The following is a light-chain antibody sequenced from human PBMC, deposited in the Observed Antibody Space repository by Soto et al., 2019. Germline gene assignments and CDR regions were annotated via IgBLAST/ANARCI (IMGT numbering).Light chain of an antibody. J-gene: IGKJ1*01. CDR3: QQYEAVVT. Sequence: EIVLTQSPATLTLSPGERATLSCRASQSVSSYLAWYQQKPGQAPRLLIYGASNRATGIPARFSGSGSGTDFTLTISRLEPEDVAVYYCQQYEAVVTFGQGTKVDIK. V-gene: IGKV3-11*01. CDR2: GAS. CDR1: QSVSSY.